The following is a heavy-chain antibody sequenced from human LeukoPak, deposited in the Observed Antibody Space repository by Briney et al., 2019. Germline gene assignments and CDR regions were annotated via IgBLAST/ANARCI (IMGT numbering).Heavy chain of an antibody. CDR1: GGSISSSSYY. D-gene: IGHD2-2*01. J-gene: IGHJ4*02. CDR3: ARGIRGPEDY. CDR2: IYYSGST. V-gene: IGHV4-39*07. Sequence: SETLSLTRTVSGGSISSSSYYWGWIRQPPGKGLEWIGSIYYSGSTYYKPSLKSRVTIPLDTFKNQFSLKLSSVTAADTAVYYCARGIRGPEDYWGQGTLVTVSS.